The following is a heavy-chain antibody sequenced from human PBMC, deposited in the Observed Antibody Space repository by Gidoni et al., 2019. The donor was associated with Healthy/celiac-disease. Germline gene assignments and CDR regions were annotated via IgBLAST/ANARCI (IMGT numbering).Heavy chain of an antibody. CDR2: IYYSGST. J-gene: IGHJ4*02. CDR1: GGSISSYS. V-gene: IGHV4-59*01. Sequence: QVQLQESGPGLVKPSETLSLTCTVSGGSISSYSWRWLRQPPGKGLEWIGYIYYSGSTNYNTSLKSRVTISVDTSKNQYSLKLSSVTAADTAVYYCARAPIFDYWGQGTLVTVSS. CDR3: ARAPIFDY.